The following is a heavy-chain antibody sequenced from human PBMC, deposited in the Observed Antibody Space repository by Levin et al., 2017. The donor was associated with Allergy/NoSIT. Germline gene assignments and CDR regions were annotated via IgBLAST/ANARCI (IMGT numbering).Heavy chain of an antibody. Sequence: PSETLSLTCAVSGGSISTNNWWMWVRQTPGKGMEWIGEIYHNGETNYNPSLKSRVSMSVDRSKDQFSLNLISVTAADTAVYYCAREAGAGSYRGFDFWGQGTKVTVSS. CDR3: AREAGAGSYRGFDF. D-gene: IGHD6-13*01. CDR2: IYHNGET. V-gene: IGHV4-4*02. CDR1: GGSISTNNW. J-gene: IGHJ3*01.